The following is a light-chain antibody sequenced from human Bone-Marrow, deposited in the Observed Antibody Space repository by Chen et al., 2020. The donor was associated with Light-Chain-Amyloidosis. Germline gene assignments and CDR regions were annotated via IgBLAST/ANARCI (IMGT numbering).Light chain of an antibody. V-gene: IGLV3-25*03. CDR2: RDT. CDR1: DLPTKY. Sequence: SYELTQPPSVSVSPGQTARITCSGDDLPTKYAYGYQQKPGQAPVLVINRDTERPSGSSERFSGSSSGTTATLTISRVQAEDEADYHCQSADSSGTYEVIFGGGTKLTVL. CDR3: QSADSSGTYEVI. J-gene: IGLJ2*01.